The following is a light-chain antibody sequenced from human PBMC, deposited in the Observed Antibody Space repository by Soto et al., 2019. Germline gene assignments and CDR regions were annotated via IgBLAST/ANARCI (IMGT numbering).Light chain of an antibody. V-gene: IGLV2-14*01. CDR1: SSDIGSYNY. CDR3: SSYTRSSTLV. J-gene: IGLJ2*01. Sequence: QPASVSGSPGQSITISCTGTSSDIGSYNYVSWYQQHPGKVPKLMIYDVSNRPSGVSNRFSGSKSGNTASLTISGLQAEDEADYYCSSYTRSSTLVFGGGTKLTVL. CDR2: DVS.